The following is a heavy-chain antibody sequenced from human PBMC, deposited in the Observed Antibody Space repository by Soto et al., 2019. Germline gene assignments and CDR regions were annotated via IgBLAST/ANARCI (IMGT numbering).Heavy chain of an antibody. V-gene: IGHV3-74*01. D-gene: IGHD6-19*01. CDR1: GVTVSSYS. Sequence: PGGSLRLSCAASGVTVSSYSMHWVRQAPGKGLVWVSRVNSDGSRTDYADSVKGRFTISRDNTKNTLFLQMNSLRAEDTAVYYCAGHGGQWLNWFDPWGQGILVTVSS. J-gene: IGHJ5*02. CDR2: VNSDGSRT. CDR3: AGHGGQWLNWFDP.